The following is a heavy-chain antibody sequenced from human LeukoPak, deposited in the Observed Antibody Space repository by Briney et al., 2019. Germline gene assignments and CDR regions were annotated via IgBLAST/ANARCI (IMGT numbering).Heavy chain of an antibody. D-gene: IGHD1-1*01. CDR3: AKGSRLDCYDY. CDR1: GFSFSDTW. J-gene: IGHJ4*02. V-gene: IGHV3-23*01. CDR2: ISGSGDTT. Sequence: GGSLRLSCVGSGFSFSDTWMSWVRQAPGKGLEWVSTISGSGDTTYFADSVKGRFIISRDNSKNTVYLQVTSLRVGDTATYFCAKGSRLDCYDYWGLGTLVTVSS.